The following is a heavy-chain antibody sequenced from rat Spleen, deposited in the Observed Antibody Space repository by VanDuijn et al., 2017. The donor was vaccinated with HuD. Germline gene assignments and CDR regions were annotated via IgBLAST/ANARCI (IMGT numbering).Heavy chain of an antibody. D-gene: IGHD1-10*01. CDR3: TRGRNNYGGYCDY. CDR1: GFTFNNYW. J-gene: IGHJ2*01. CDR2: ISNTGDNI. Sequence: EVQLVESGGGLVQPGRSLKLSCVASGFTFNNYWMSWVRQAPGKGLEWVASISNTGDNIYYSDSVKGRFTISRDNAQNTPYLQMSSLRSEDTATYYCTRGRNNYGGYCDYWGQGVMVTVSS. V-gene: IGHV5-31*01.